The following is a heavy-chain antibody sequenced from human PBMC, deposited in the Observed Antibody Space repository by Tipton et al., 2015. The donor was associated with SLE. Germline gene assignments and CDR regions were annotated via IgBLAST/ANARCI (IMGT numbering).Heavy chain of an antibody. CDR1: ASSISSTYY. J-gene: IGHJ4*02. D-gene: IGHD3-22*01. V-gene: IGHV4-38-2*01. CDR3: ARLSTDYADRSGYGYFDH. CDR2: IYHTGTT. Sequence: TLSLTCVVSASSISSTYYWGWIRQPPGKGLEWIGNIYHTGTTYYIPSLKSRVTIAIDTSKNNFSLKMTAVTAADTAVYDCARLSTDYADRSGYGYFDHWGQGTLVTVSS.